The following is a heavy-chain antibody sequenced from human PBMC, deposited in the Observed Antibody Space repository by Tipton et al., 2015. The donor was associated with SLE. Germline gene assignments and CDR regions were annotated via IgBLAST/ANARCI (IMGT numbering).Heavy chain of an antibody. CDR1: GFTFSTYA. J-gene: IGHJ6*02. Sequence: SLRLSCAASGFTFSTYAMHWVRQAPGKGLEWVALISYDGSNKYYADSVKGRFTISRDNSKNTLYLQMNSLRAEDTAVYYCARDLLPGYYGMEVWCQGTTVTVSS. CDR3: ARDLLPGYYGMEV. V-gene: IGHV3-30*04. D-gene: IGHD1-26*01. CDR2: ISYDGSNK.